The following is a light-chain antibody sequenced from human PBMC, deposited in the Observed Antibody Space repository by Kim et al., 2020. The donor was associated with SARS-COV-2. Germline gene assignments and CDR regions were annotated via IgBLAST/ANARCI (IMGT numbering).Light chain of an antibody. CDR3: AAWDDSLSGPV. CDR1: SSNIGSNY. J-gene: IGLJ2*01. CDR2: RNN. V-gene: IGLV1-47*01. Sequence: GQGVTISCPGRSSNIGSNYVYWYQQHPGTAPKLLIYRNNQRPSGVPDRFSGSKSGTSASLAISGLRSEDEADYYCAAWDDSLSGPVFGGGTQLTVL.